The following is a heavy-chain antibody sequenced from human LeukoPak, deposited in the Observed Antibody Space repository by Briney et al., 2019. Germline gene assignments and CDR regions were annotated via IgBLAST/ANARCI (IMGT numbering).Heavy chain of an antibody. J-gene: IGHJ5*02. CDR1: GGTFSSYA. D-gene: IGHD3-3*01. CDR3: ARGSGLTSWFDP. Sequence: ASVKVSCKASGGTFSSYAISWVRQAPGQGLEWMGGIIPIFGTANYAQKFQGRVTITTDESTSTAYMELSSLRSEDTAVYYCARGSGLTSWFDPWGQGTLVTVSS. V-gene: IGHV1-69*05. CDR2: IIPIFGTA.